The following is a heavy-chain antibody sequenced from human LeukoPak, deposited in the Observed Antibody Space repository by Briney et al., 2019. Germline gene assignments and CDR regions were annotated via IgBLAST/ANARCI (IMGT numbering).Heavy chain of an antibody. Sequence: GGSLRLSCAASGFTFSSYEMNWVRQAPGRGLEWVSYISSSGSTIYYADSVKGRFTISRDNAKNSLYLQMNSLRAEDTAVYCCARASSWSPDFDYWGQGTLVTVSS. J-gene: IGHJ4*02. CDR3: ARASSWSPDFDY. D-gene: IGHD6-13*01. V-gene: IGHV3-48*03. CDR1: GFTFSSYE. CDR2: ISSSGSTI.